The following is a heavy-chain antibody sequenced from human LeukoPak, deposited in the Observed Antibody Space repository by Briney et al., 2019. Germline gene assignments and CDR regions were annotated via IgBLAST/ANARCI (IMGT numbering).Heavy chain of an antibody. Sequence: GGTLRLSCAASGFTFSSYAMSWIRQPPGKGLEWISAISRSGGSTYYADSVKGRFTISRDNSKNTLYLQMNSLRAEDTAVYYCAKDAGYSYGYEYFDYWGQGTLVTVSS. CDR3: AKDAGYSYGYEYFDY. D-gene: IGHD5-18*01. CDR2: ISRSGGST. J-gene: IGHJ4*02. CDR1: GFTFSSYA. V-gene: IGHV3-23*01.